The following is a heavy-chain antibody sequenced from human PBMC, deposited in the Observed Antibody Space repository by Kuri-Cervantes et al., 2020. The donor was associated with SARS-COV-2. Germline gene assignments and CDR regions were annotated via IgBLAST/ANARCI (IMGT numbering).Heavy chain of an antibody. Sequence: SVKVSCKASGGTFSSYAISWVRQAPGQGLEWMGGIIPIFGTANYAQEFQGRVTITADESTSTAYMELSSLRSEDTAVYYCARDLGYVQLERRPYYYGMDVWGQGTTVTVSS. CDR1: GGTFSSYA. V-gene: IGHV1-69*13. CDR2: IIPIFGTA. J-gene: IGHJ6*02. D-gene: IGHD1-1*01. CDR3: ARDLGYVQLERRPYYYGMDV.